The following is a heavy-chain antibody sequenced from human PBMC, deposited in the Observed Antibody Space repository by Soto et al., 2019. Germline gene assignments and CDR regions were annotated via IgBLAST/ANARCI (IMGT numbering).Heavy chain of an antibody. J-gene: IGHJ6*02. CDR2: VIPMSGSS. D-gene: IGHD1-26*01. V-gene: IGHV1-69*06. CDR3: ARGRPRSGPPFYYYGLDV. Sequence: QVQLVQSGAEVKKPGSSVKVSCKASGGTFSTYVISWVRQAPGQGLEWMGRVIPMSGSSNYAQKFQGRVTITADTDTSIAYMEVRSLRSEDTAVYYCARGRPRSGPPFYYYGLDVWGQGTTVIVSS. CDR1: GGTFSTYV.